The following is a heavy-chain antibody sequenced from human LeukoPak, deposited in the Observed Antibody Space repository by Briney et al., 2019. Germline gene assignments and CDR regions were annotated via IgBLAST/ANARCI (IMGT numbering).Heavy chain of an antibody. CDR1: GNSFTNYW. J-gene: IGHJ3*01. D-gene: IGHD3-10*01. Sequence: GESLKISWKDSGNSFTNYWIGWVRQMPGKGLEWMGIIYPGDSETTYSPSFQGQVTISADKSSSTAYLQWSSLKASDTAMYYCATDSGGLLTPDSFDLWGQGTMVTVSS. CDR3: ATDSGGLLTPDSFDL. CDR2: IYPGDSET. V-gene: IGHV5-51*01.